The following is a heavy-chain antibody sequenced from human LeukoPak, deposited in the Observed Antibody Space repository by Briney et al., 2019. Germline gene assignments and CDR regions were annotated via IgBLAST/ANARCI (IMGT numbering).Heavy chain of an antibody. D-gene: IGHD3-22*01. V-gene: IGHV3-53*01. CDR1: GFTVSSNY. Sequence: GGSLRLSCAASGFTVSSNYMSWVRQAPGEGLEWVSVIYSGGSTYYADSVKGRFTISRDNSKNTLYLQMNSLRAEETAVYYCARDGTYYYDSSGETWGQGTLVTVSS. J-gene: IGHJ5*02. CDR3: ARDGTYYYDSSGET. CDR2: IYSGGST.